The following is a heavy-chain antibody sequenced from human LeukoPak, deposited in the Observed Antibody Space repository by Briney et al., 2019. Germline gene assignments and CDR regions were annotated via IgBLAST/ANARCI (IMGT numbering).Heavy chain of an antibody. Sequence: SQTLSLTCTVSGGSISTYYWSWIRQPPGKGLEWIGFISYTGTTNYNPSLQSRVTISVDTSKNQFSLKLSSVTAADTAVYYCARRDTGTTGFDYWGQGTLVTVSS. V-gene: IGHV4-59*12. CDR3: ARRDTGTTGFDY. CDR2: ISYTGTT. D-gene: IGHD1-7*01. CDR1: GGSISTYY. J-gene: IGHJ4*02.